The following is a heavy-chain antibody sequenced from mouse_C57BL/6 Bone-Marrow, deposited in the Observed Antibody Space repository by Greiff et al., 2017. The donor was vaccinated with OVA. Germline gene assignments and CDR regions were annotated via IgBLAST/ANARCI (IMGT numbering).Heavy chain of an antibody. J-gene: IGHJ4*01. Sequence: EVQRVASGGGLVQPKGSLKLSCAASGFSFNTYAMNWVRQAPGKGLEWVARIRSKSNNYATYYADSVKDRFTISRDDSESMLYLQMNNLKTEDTAMYYCVRQHYGSSYAMDYWGQGTSVTVSS. CDR2: IRSKSNNYAT. D-gene: IGHD1-1*01. CDR1: GFSFNTYA. V-gene: IGHV10-1*01. CDR3: VRQHYGSSYAMDY.